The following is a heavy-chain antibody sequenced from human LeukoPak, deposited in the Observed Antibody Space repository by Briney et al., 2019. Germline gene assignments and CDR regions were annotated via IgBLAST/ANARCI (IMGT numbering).Heavy chain of an antibody. J-gene: IGHJ4*02. D-gene: IGHD5-18*01. CDR2: IYYSGST. CDR1: GGSISSSSYY. CDR3: ARPRRYSYYFDY. V-gene: IGHV4-39*01. Sequence: KPSETLSLTCTVSGGSISSSSYYWGWIRQPPGKGLEWIGSIYYSGSTYYNPSLKSRVTISVDTSKNQFSLKLSSVTAADTAVCYCARPRRYSYYFDYWGQGTLVTVSS.